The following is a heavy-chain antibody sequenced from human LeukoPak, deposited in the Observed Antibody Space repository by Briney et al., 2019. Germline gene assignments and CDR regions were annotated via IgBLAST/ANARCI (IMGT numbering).Heavy chain of an antibody. CDR1: GFTFSDYW. J-gene: IGHJ4*02. D-gene: IGHD6-19*01. V-gene: IGHV3-7*01. Sequence: PGGSLRLSCAASGFTFSDYWMSWVRQAPGKGLEWVANIKQDGGEKDYVDFVKGRFTISRDNAKNSLYLQMNSLRAEDTAVYYCARANSSAWHNFDFWGQGTLVTVSS. CDR2: IKQDGGEK. CDR3: ARANSSAWHNFDF.